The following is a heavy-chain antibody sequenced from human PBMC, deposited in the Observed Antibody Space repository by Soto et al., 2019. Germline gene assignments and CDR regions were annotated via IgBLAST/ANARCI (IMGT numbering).Heavy chain of an antibody. CDR1: GDSISSSRYY. CDR3: AGQAGGGRFNYGMDV. D-gene: IGHD2-15*01. V-gene: IGHV4-39*01. Sequence: SETLSLTCTVSGDSISSSRYYWGWIRQPPGKGLEWIGNIYYSGSSYSNPSLKSRITISVDTSKNQFSLKLSSVTAADTAVYYCAGQAGGGRFNYGMDVWGQGTTVTVSS. CDR2: IYYSGSS. J-gene: IGHJ6*02.